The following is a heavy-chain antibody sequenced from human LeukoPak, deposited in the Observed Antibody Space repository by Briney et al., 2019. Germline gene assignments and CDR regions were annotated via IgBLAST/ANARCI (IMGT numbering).Heavy chain of an antibody. Sequence: ASVKVSCKASGGTFSSYAISWVRQAPGQGLEWMGRIIPILGIANYAQKFQGRVTITADKSTSTAYMELSSLRSEDTAVYYCAESIYCGGDCYRKPRDRATSEHFDYWGQGTLVTVSS. CDR1: GGTFSSYA. CDR3: AESIYCGGDCYRKPRDRATSEHFDY. D-gene: IGHD2-21*02. J-gene: IGHJ4*02. CDR2: IIPILGIA. V-gene: IGHV1-69*04.